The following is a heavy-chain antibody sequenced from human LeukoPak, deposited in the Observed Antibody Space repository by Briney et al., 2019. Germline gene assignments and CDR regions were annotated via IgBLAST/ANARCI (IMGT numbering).Heavy chain of an antibody. D-gene: IGHD2-8*01. J-gene: IGHJ3*02. CDR1: GGSMSSGSHY. CDR3: ARDLCTNGVCYDAFDI. V-gene: IGHV4-61*02. CDR2: IYTSGST. Sequence: SETLSLTCTVSGGSMSSGSHYWSWIRQPAGKGLEWIGRIYTSGSTNYNPSLKSRVTISVDTSKNQSSLKLSSVTAADTAVYYCARDLCTNGVCYDAFDIWGQGTMVNVSS.